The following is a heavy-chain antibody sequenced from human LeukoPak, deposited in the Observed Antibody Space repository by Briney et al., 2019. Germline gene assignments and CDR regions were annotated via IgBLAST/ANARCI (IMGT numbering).Heavy chain of an antibody. J-gene: IGHJ5*02. V-gene: IGHV5-51*01. CDR3: ARVLRLGELSFPFDP. D-gene: IGHD3-16*02. Sequence: GESLKISCKGPGFSFTSYWIGWVRQMPGKGLEWMGIIYPGDSDTRYSPSFQGQVTISADKSISTAYLQWSSLKASDTAMYYCARVLRLGELSFPFDPWGQGTLVTVSS. CDR2: IYPGDSDT. CDR1: GFSFTSYW.